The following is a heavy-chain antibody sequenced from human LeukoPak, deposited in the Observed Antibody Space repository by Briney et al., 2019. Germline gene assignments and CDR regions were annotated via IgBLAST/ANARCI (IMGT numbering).Heavy chain of an antibody. Sequence: GGSLRLSCAASGFTFSSYAMSWVRQAPGKGLEWVSAISGSGGSTYYADSVKGRFTISGDNSKNTLYLQMNSLRAEDTAVYYCAKASNFMIVVVTDYWGQGTLVTVSS. J-gene: IGHJ4*02. D-gene: IGHD3-22*01. CDR2: ISGSGGST. CDR1: GFTFSSYA. V-gene: IGHV3-23*01. CDR3: AKASNFMIVVVTDY.